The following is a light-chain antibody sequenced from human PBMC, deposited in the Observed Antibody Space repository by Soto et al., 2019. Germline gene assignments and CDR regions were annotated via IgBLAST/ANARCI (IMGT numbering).Light chain of an antibody. Sequence: QSALTQPPSASGSPGQSVTISCTGTSSDVGDYDYVSWYRQHPGKAPKLMIYEVSKRPSGVPDRFSGSKSGNTASLTVSGLQAEDEADYYCSSYATRNDVFGTGTKLTVL. V-gene: IGLV2-8*01. CDR2: EVS. J-gene: IGLJ1*01. CDR1: SSDVGDYDY. CDR3: SSYATRNDV.